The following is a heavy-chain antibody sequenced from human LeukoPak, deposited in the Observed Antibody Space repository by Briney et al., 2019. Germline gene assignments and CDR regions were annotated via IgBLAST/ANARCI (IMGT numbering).Heavy chain of an antibody. J-gene: IGHJ6*03. D-gene: IGHD3/OR15-3a*01. CDR1: GYTFVNFG. CDR2: ISPENGDT. V-gene: IGHV1-18*01. Sequence: ASVKVSCEASGYTFVNFGLIWVRQAPGQGLEWMGWISPENGDTNYAQNFQDRVTMTTDTSTNTAYMELRSLTSDDTAVYFCARVFGYYYFYMDVWGEGTTVIISS. CDR3: ARVFGYYYFYMDV.